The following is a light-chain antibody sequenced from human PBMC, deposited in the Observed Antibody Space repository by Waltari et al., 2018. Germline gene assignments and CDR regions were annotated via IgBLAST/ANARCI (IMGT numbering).Light chain of an antibody. V-gene: IGLV1-40*01. Sequence: QSVLTQPPSVSGAPGQSVHISCPGSDSNIGAGYDVHWYQQLPGIAPRLIIFDNTHRASGVPDRFSGTKFGTSDSLAINGLRAEDEADYYCQACDSTFGVVFGGGTKLTGL. J-gene: IGLJ2*01. CDR2: DNT. CDR1: DSNIGAGYD. CDR3: QACDSTFGVV.